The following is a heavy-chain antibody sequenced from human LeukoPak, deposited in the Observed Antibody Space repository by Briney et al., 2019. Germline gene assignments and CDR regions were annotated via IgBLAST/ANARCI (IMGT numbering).Heavy chain of an antibody. CDR2: IYNSGNT. J-gene: IGHJ6*03. CDR1: GVSISSDGNC. V-gene: IGHV4-30-4*07. D-gene: IGHD3-9*01. Sequence: PSETLSLTCAVSGVSISSDGNCWSWIRKSPGKGLEWIGYIYNSGNTYYNPSLKSRVTISVDTSKNQFSLKLSSVTAADTAVYYCASARYFDWPMYPNYYYYYMDVWGKGTTVTVSS. CDR3: ASARYFDWPMYPNYYYYYMDV.